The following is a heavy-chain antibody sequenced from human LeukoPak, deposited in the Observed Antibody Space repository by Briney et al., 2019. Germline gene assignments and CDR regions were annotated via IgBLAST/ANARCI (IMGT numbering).Heavy chain of an antibody. D-gene: IGHD5-12*01. CDR3: AREGGLEAFDI. CDR1: GFTFSRYW. V-gene: IGHV3-7*01. J-gene: IGHJ3*02. CDR2: IKQDGGEK. Sequence: PGGSLRLSCAASGFTFSRYWMSWVRQAPGKGLEWVASIKQDGGEKYYVDSVKGRFTISRDNAKNSLYLQMNSLRAEDTAVYYCAREGGLEAFDIWGQGTMVTVSS.